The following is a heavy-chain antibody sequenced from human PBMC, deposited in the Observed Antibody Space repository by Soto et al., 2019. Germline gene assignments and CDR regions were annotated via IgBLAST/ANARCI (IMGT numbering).Heavy chain of an antibody. V-gene: IGHV4-34*01. J-gene: IGHJ5*02. Sequence: SETLSLTCAVYGGSFSGYYWSWIRQPPGKGLEWIGEMNYSGSTHYNPSLKSRLTISVDTSKNQFSLKLSSVTAADTAVYYCARSLVVPAANWFDPWGQGTLVTVSS. CDR2: MNYSGST. CDR1: GGSFSGYY. CDR3: ARSLVVPAANWFDP. D-gene: IGHD2-2*01.